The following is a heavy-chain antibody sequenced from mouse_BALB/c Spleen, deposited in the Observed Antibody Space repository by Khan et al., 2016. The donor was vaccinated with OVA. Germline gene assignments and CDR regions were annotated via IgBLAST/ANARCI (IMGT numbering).Heavy chain of an antibody. V-gene: IGHV1S137*01. D-gene: IGHD1-3*01. CDR2: ISTYYGDA. CDR3: ARGSGNSRFAY. J-gene: IGHJ3*01. CDR1: GYTFTDYA. Sequence: VELVESGAELVRPGVSVKISCKGSGYTFTDYAMHWVKQSHAKSLEWIGVISTYYGDADYNQKFKGKDTMTVDKSSSTAYMELARLKSEDSAIFYCARGSGNSRFAYWGQGTLVTVSA.